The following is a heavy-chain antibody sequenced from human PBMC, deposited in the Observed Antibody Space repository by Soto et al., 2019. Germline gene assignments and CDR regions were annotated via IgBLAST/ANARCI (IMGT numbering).Heavy chain of an antibody. V-gene: IGHV3-74*01. J-gene: IGHJ6*02. CDR2: INSDGRST. CDR1: GFTFSSYW. Sequence: EVQLVESGGGLVQPGGSLRLSCAASGFTFSSYWMHWVRQAPGKGLVWVSRINSDGRSTSYADSVKGRFTISRDNGKNTLYLHMNSLRDEDTAVYYCAREEGAAFYYDGMDVWGQGTTVTVSS. CDR3: AREEGAAFYYDGMDV.